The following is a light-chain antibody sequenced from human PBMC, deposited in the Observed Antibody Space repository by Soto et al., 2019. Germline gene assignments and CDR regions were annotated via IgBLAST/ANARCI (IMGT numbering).Light chain of an antibody. CDR2: KTS. V-gene: IGKV1-5*03. CDR3: QQYNTYPWR. CDR1: QSITPW. Sequence: IQMTQFPSTLSAVVGVRVTITYRASQSITPWLAWYRQKPGKAPKLLIYKTSSLNSGVPLRFSGSGSGTEFALTISRLQPDDYATNSCQQYNTYPWRCGQGTKVEIK. J-gene: IGKJ1*01.